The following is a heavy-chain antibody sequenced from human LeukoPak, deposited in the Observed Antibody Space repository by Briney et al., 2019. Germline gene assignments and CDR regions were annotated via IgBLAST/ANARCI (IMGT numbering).Heavy chain of an antibody. CDR1: GFTFGKYW. D-gene: IGHD3-3*01. CDR2: IKLDGSEK. J-gene: IGHJ4*02. Sequence: GGSLRLSCVASGFTFGKYWMSWVRQAPGKGLEWVANIKLDGSEKNYVDSVKGRFTISRDNTKNSLYLQMNSLRAEDTAVFYCARDQCDTWSRRGNFDSWGQGTLVVVSS. CDR3: ARDQCDTWSRRGNFDS. V-gene: IGHV3-7*03.